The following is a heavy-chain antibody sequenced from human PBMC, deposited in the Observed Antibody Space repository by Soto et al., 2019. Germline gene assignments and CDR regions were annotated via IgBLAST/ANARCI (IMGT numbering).Heavy chain of an antibody. CDR3: ARGSWDDVSGHYYMDV. V-gene: IGHV6-1*01. Sequence: SQTLSLTCAISGDSVSSNSAGWNWIRQTPSRGLEWLGRTYYRSKWYFNYAVSVESRITINPDTSKNQFSLQLSSVTPDDPAVYYCARGSWDDVSGHYYMDVWGKGTTVTVSS. J-gene: IGHJ6*03. CDR1: GDSVSSNSAG. D-gene: IGHD1-1*01. CDR2: TYYRSKWYF.